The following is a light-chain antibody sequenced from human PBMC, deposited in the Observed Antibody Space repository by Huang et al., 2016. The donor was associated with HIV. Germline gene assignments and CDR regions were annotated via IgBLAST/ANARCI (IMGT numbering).Light chain of an antibody. CDR2: DAS. CDR1: QGISSA. Sequence: AIQLTQSPSSLSASVGDRVTITCRASQGISSALAWYQQKPGKAPKLLIYDASSLESGVPSRFSGRGSRTDFTLTISSLHPEDFATYYCQHFNNYLTFGQGTRLEIK. CDR3: QHFNNYLT. J-gene: IGKJ5*01. V-gene: IGKV1D-13*01.